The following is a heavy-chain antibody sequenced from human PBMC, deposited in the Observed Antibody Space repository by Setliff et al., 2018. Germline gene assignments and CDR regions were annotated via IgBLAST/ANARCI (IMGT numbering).Heavy chain of an antibody. CDR1: GYAFTGHY. J-gene: IGHJ6*04. V-gene: IGHV1-2*02. Sequence: GASVKVSCKASGYAFTGHYIHWVRQAPGQGLEWMGWINPRTGVTNYARNFQGRVTMTRDTSITTVYMDLSRLKSDDTAVYYCARGTDYHGSGSYWAKDVWGKGTTVTVSS. CDR2: INPRTGVT. D-gene: IGHD3-10*01. CDR3: ARGTDYHGSGSYWAKDV.